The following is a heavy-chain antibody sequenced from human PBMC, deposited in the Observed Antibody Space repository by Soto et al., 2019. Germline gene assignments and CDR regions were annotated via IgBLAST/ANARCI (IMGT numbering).Heavy chain of an antibody. CDR3: ARDFNYDYIWGSYRRSIYFDY. V-gene: IGHV3-23*01. CDR1: GFTFSSYA. CDR2: ISGSGGST. J-gene: IGHJ4*02. Sequence: GGSLRLSCAASGFTFSSYAMSWVRQAPGKGLEWVSAISGSGGSTYYADSVKGRFTISRDNSKNTLYLQMNSLRTEDTAVYYWARDFNYDYIWGSYRRSIYFDYWGQGTLVTVSS. D-gene: IGHD3-16*02.